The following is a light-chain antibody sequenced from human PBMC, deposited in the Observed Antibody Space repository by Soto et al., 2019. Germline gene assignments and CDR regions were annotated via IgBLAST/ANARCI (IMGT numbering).Light chain of an antibody. J-gene: IGKJ1*01. CDR1: QSISSY. V-gene: IGKV1-39*01. CDR2: AAS. CDR3: QQGYSTPGT. Sequence: DIQMTQSPSSLSASVGDRVTITCRASQSISSYLHWYQQKPGKAPKLLIYAASNLQSGVPSRFSASGSGTDVAVTLNSLQPEDFATYYCQQGYSTPGTCGQGTKVDIK.